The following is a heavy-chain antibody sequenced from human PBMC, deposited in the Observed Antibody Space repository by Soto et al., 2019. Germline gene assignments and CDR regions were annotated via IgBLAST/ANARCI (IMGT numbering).Heavy chain of an antibody. Sequence: QVQLVESGGGVVQPGRSLRLSCAASGFPFTSYGMHWVHEGPGKGLEWVAVISYDGSNKFYADSVKGRFTISRDNSKNTLYLQMNSLRPEDTALYYCVGGQYYFDYRGQGTLVIVSS. CDR2: ISYDGSNK. V-gene: IGHV3-30*03. D-gene: IGHD3-10*01. J-gene: IGHJ4*02. CDR1: GFPFTSYG. CDR3: VGGQYYFDY.